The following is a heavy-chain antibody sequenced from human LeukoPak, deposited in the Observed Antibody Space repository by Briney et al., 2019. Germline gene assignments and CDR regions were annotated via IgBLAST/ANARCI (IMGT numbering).Heavy chain of an antibody. D-gene: IGHD6-13*01. CDR1: GFIFGSYA. CDR3: ARKAAVFHGLDV. Sequence: GGSLRLSCAACGFIFGSYAMHWVRQAPGKGLECVAAISSNGGSLYYANSVKGRFAISRDNSKNTLFLQMGSLRAEDMAVYYCARKAAVFHGLDVWGQGTTVTVSS. CDR2: ISSNGGSL. J-gene: IGHJ6*02. V-gene: IGHV3-64*01.